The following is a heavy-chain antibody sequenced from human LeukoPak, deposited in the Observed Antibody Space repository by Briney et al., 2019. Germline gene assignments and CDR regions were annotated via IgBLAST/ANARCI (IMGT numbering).Heavy chain of an antibody. CDR2: ISAYNGNT. CDR1: GYTFTSYG. D-gene: IGHD2-15*01. V-gene: IGHV1-18*01. Sequence: GASVKVSCKASGYTFTSYGISWVRQAPGQGLEWMGWISAYNGNTNYAQKLQGRVTMTTDTSTSTAYMELRSLRSDDTAVYYCARGRVVAATRLDWFDPWGQGTLVTVSS. CDR3: ARGRVVAATRLDWFDP. J-gene: IGHJ5*02.